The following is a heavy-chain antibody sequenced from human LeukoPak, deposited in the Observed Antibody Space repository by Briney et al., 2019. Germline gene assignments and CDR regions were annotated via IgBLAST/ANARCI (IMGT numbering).Heavy chain of an antibody. CDR3: ARMGASVAWAFDI. D-gene: IGHD2-15*01. CDR1: GGSISNSNW. V-gene: IGHV4-4*02. J-gene: IGHJ3*02. CDR2: IYHSGST. Sequence: SETLSLTCGVSGGSISNSNWWSWVRQPPEKGLEWIGEIYHSGSTNYNPSLKSRVTISVDKSKNQSSLKLSSVTAADTAVYYCARMGASVAWAFDIWGQGTMVTVSS.